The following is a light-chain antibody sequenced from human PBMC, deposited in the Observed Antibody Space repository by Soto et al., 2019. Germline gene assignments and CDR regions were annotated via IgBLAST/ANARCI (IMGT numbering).Light chain of an antibody. CDR3: QQYGSSGT. CDR1: QSFGNNY. CDR2: XAS. V-gene: IGKV3-20*01. J-gene: IGKJ1*01. Sequence: SVLTQSPGTLSLSTGERATITXRARQSFGNNYLAWYQKKPXKAPXXXIYXASKRATGIPESFSGSGCGTDFTLTISRLEPEDVAVYCCQQYGSSGTFGQGTKVDIK.